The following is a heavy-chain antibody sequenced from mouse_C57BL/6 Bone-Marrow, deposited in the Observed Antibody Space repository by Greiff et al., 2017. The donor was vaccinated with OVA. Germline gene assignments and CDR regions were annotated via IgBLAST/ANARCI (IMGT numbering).Heavy chain of an antibody. V-gene: IGHV1-5*01. J-gene: IGHJ3*01. D-gene: IGHD2-4*01. CDR2: IYPGNSDT. Sequence: VQLKQPGAELVKPGASVKMSCKPSGYTFTSYWMHWVKQRPGQGLEWIGAIYPGNSDTSYNQKFKGKAKLTAVTSASTAYMELSSLTNEDSAVYYCTRRGYDYDPFAYWGQGTLVTVSA. CDR3: TRRGYDYDPFAY. CDR1: GYTFTSYW.